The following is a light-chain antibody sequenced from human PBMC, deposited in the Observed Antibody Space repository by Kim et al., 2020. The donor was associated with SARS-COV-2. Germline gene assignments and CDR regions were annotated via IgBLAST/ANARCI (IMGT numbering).Light chain of an antibody. CDR1: SRDIGAYNS. CDR2: DVN. V-gene: IGLV2-14*03. J-gene: IGLJ2*01. CDR3: SSFTNSNSVV. Sequence: GQSITFSSPGPSRDIGAYNSVSWFRHHPGKAPKLMIYDVNKRPSGVSNRFSGSKSGNTASLSLSGLQAEDEADYYCSSFTNSNSVVFGGGTQLTVL.